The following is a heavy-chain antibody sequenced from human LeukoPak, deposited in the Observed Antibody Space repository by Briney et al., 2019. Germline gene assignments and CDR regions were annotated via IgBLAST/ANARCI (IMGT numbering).Heavy chain of an antibody. CDR2: INWNGGSI. D-gene: IGHD6-13*01. V-gene: IGHV3-20*04. Sequence: GGSLRLSCAASGFTFDDYGMGWVRQAPGKRLERVSAINWNGGSIGYADSVKGRFTISRDNAKNSLYLQMNNLRAEDTALYYCAKLPGVSAAGYFDYWGQGTLVTVSS. CDR3: AKLPGVSAAGYFDY. J-gene: IGHJ4*02. CDR1: GFTFDDYG.